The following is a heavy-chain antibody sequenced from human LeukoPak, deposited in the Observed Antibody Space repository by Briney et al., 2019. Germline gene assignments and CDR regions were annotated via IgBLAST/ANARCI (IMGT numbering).Heavy chain of an antibody. V-gene: IGHV3-23*01. Sequence: PGESLRLSCAASGFTFNTYAMNWVRQAPGKGLEWVSSISGSGENTYYADSVKGRFTISRDNSKNTLSLQMNSLRAEDTAVYYCAKGSVNYDILTGSYFDYWGQGTLVTVSS. CDR2: ISGSGENT. CDR1: GFTFNTYA. CDR3: AKGSVNYDILTGSYFDY. J-gene: IGHJ4*02. D-gene: IGHD3-9*01.